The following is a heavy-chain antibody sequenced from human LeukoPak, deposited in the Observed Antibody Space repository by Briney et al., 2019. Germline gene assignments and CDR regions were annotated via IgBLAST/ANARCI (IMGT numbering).Heavy chain of an antibody. CDR1: GIIVSSNY. D-gene: IGHD6-19*01. Sequence: GGSLRLSCAASGIIVSSNYMSWVRQAPGKGLEWVSVIYSGGRTYYAASVKGRFTISRDNSKNTLFLQMNSLSAEDTAVYYCARHSSGWYYNWFDPWGQGTLVTVSS. J-gene: IGHJ5*02. CDR3: ARHSSGWYYNWFDP. CDR2: IYSGGRT. V-gene: IGHV3-66*04.